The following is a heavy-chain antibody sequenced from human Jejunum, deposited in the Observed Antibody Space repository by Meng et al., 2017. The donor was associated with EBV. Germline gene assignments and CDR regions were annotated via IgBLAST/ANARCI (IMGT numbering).Heavy chain of an antibody. CDR2: ISNDGNNK. V-gene: IGHV3-30-3*01. D-gene: IGHD3-16*01. Sequence: QVRLVESWGGFVQPGRSLRLSCAASGFTFSGHAMQWVRQAPGKGLKWVALISNDGNNKYFADSVKGRFTISRDNSKNTLYLQMNSLRVDDTALYYCTREWGADYWGQGTLVTVSS. J-gene: IGHJ4*02. CDR3: TREWGADY. CDR1: GFTFSGHA.